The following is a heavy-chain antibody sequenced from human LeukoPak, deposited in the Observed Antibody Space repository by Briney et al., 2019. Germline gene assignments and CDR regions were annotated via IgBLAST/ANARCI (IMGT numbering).Heavy chain of an antibody. Sequence: GGSLRLSCAASGFSFNTYWMNWVRQAPGKGLEWVANIKQDGSEKYYVDSVKGRFTISRDNAKNTLDLQMNSLRAEDTAVYYCARREGYCNSTSCYIFDFWGQGTLVTVSS. CDR2: IKQDGSEK. CDR1: GFSFNTYW. J-gene: IGHJ4*02. V-gene: IGHV3-7*01. CDR3: ARREGYCNSTSCYIFDF. D-gene: IGHD2-2*02.